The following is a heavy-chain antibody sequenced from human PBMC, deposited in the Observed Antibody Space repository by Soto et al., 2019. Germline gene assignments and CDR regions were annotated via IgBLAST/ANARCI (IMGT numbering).Heavy chain of an antibody. CDR3: ARVMYYDSSEGYSYGMDV. D-gene: IGHD3-22*01. V-gene: IGHV1-2*02. Sequence: ASVKVSCKASGYTFTGYFLHWVRQAPGQGLEWMGWINPNSGGTNYAQKFQGRGTMTRDTSISTDYMELSSLRSDDTAVYYCARVMYYDSSEGYSYGMDVWGQGTTVTVSS. CDR2: INPNSGGT. CDR1: GYTFTGYF. J-gene: IGHJ6*02.